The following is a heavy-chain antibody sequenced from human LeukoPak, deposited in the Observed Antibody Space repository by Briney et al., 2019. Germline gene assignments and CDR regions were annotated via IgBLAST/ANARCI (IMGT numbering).Heavy chain of an antibody. V-gene: IGHV1-46*01. CDR1: GYTFTGYY. J-gene: IGHJ5*02. CDR3: ARDPNHDYVWGSYRPSNWFDP. D-gene: IGHD3-16*02. Sequence: ASVKVSCKASGYTFTGYYMHWVRQAPGQGLEWMGIINPSGGSTSYAQKFQGRVTMTRDTSTSTVYMELSSLRSEDTAVYYCARDPNHDYVWGSYRPSNWFDPWGQGTLVTVSS. CDR2: INPSGGST.